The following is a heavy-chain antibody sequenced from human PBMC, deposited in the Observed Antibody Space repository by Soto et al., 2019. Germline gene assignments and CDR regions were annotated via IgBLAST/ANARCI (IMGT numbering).Heavy chain of an antibody. V-gene: IGHV4-34*01. CDR3: ARIPYCTNGVCARPFDY. Sequence: QVQLQPWGAGVLKPSATLSLTCAVYGGSFRGYYWIWIRQPPGKGLEWIGEINHSGSTNYNPSLKSRVTISVDTSKNPFSLKLSSVTAADTAVYYCARIPYCTNGVCARPFDYWGQGTLVTVSA. D-gene: IGHD2-8*01. J-gene: IGHJ4*02. CDR2: INHSGST. CDR1: GGSFRGYY.